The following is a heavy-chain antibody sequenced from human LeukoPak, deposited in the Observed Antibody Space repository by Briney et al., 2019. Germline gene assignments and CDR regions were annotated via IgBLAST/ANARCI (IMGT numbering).Heavy chain of an antibody. V-gene: IGHV1-46*01. CDR3: GRVTFYAFDI. J-gene: IGHJ3*02. CDR1: VNTFSSYF. Sequence: ASVKVSCKASVNTFSSYFIHWVRQAPGQGREWMGIISPGGGSPTYAQELQGRVTMTRDTSTSTVYMELSSLRSEDTAVYYCGRVTFYAFDIWGQGTMVTVSS. CDR2: ISPGGGSP. D-gene: IGHD3-3*02.